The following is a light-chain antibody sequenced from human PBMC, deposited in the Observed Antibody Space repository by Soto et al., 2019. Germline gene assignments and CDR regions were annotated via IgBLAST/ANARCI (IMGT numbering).Light chain of an antibody. CDR3: AIWHSSTLV. CDR1: SGINVGTDR. Sequence: QSVLTQPPSLSASPGASARFTCTLSSGINVGTDRMYWYHQKPGSPPRYLLRYRSDSDNQQGSGVPSRFSGSNDASTNAGLLLISGIQSEDEADYYCAIWHSSTLVFGGGTKLTVL. CDR2: YRSDSDN. J-gene: IGLJ2*01. V-gene: IGLV5-39*01.